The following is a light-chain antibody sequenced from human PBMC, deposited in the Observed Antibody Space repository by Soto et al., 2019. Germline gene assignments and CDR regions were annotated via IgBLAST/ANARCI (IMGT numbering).Light chain of an antibody. J-gene: IGKJ3*01. CDR2: WAS. Sequence: DIVMTQSPDSLAVSLGERATINCKSSQSVLYSSNNKNYLTWYQQKPGQPPKVLLYWASTRESGVPDRFSGSGSGTDFTLTISSLQADDVAVYYCQQYYTTPFTFGPGTKVDI. CDR1: QSVLYSSNNKNY. CDR3: QQYYTTPFT. V-gene: IGKV4-1*01.